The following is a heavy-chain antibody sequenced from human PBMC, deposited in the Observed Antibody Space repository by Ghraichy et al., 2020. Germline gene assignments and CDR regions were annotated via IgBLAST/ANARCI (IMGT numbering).Heavy chain of an antibody. D-gene: IGHD3-22*01. CDR3: ARDQYYYDSSGYYNSAFDI. CDR2: IYTSGST. J-gene: IGHJ3*02. V-gene: IGHV4-4*07. CDR1: GGSISSYY. Sequence: SETLSLTCTVSGGSISSYYWSWIRQPAGKGLEWIGRIYTSGSTNYNPSLKSRVTMSVDTSKNQFSLKLSSVTAADTAVYYCARDQYYYDSSGYYNSAFDIWGQGTMVTVSS.